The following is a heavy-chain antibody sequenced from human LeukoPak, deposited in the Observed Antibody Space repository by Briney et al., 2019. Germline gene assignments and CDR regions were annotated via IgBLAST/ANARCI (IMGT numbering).Heavy chain of an antibody. V-gene: IGHV1-3*01. J-gene: IGHJ6*02. CDR3: ARTLLYDFWSGYYYKIYYYGMDV. CDR1: GYTLTSYA. Sequence: ASVKVSCKASGYTLTSYAMHWVRQAPGQRLEWMGWINAGNGNTKYSQKFQGRVTITRDTSASTAYMELSSLRSEDTAVYYCARTLLYDFWSGYYYKIYYYGMDVWGQGTTVTVSS. D-gene: IGHD3-3*01. CDR2: INAGNGNT.